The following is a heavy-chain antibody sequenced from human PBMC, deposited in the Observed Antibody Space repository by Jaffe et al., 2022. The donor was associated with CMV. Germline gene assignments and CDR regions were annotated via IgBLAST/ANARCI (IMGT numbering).Heavy chain of an antibody. Sequence: QVQLVQSGAEVKKPGSSVKVSCKTSGDTFNKNAIHWVRQAPGQGLEWMGGIIPIFGSAIYAQRFEDRVTITADESATTAYMELSSLQSEDTAVYYCARVYEPNVIVTSQYFQDWGQGTLVIVSS. CDR3: ARVYEPNVIVTSQYFQD. D-gene: IGHD2-21*02. V-gene: IGHV1-69*01. J-gene: IGHJ1*01. CDR1: GDTFNKNA. CDR2: IIPIFGSA.